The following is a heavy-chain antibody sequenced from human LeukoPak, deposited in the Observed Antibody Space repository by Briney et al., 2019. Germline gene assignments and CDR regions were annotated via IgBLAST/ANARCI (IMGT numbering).Heavy chain of an antibody. CDR1: GYTFTSYG. Sequence: ASVKVSCKASGYTFTSYGISWVRQAPGQGLEWMGWISAYNGNTNYAQKLQGRVTMTTDTSTSTAYMELRSLRSDDTAVYYCARDDIVVVPAATNQDAFDIWGQGTMVTVSS. V-gene: IGHV1-18*01. CDR3: ARDDIVVVPAATNQDAFDI. J-gene: IGHJ3*02. D-gene: IGHD2-2*01. CDR2: ISAYNGNT.